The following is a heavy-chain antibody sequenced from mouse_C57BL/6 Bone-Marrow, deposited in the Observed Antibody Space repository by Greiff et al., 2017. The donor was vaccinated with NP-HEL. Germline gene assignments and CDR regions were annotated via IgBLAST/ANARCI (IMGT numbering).Heavy chain of an antibody. CDR3: ARDIYYVYDGFAY. D-gene: IGHD2-2*01. CDR2: IYPSASYT. Sequence: QVQLQQPGPELVMPGASVKLSCKASGYTFTSYDMNWVKQRPGQGLEWIGEIYPSASYTKYNQKFKGKSTLTVDKSSSPAYMQIRILRSDDAAIYYCARDIYYVYDGFAYWGQGTLVTVSA. CDR1: GYTFTSYD. J-gene: IGHJ3*01. V-gene: IGHV1-69*01.